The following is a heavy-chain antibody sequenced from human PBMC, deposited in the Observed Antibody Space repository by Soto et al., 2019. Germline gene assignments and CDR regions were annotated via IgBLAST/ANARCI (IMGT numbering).Heavy chain of an antibody. CDR2: IYYSGST. CDR3: AAAVPAEYVFPYYYMDV. J-gene: IGHJ6*03. V-gene: IGHV4-59*01. D-gene: IGHD3-16*01. CDR1: GASISSYH. Sequence: VQLQESGPGLVKPSETLSLTCTVSGASISSYHWSWIRQTPGKGLEWIGYIYYSGSTNYNPSPKSRVTFSVDTSKNQVSLKLSSVTAADTGVYYCAAAVPAEYVFPYYYMDVWGKGTTVTVSS.